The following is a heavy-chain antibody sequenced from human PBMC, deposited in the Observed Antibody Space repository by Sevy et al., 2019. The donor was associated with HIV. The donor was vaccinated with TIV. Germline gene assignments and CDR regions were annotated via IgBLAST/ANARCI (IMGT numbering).Heavy chain of an antibody. D-gene: IGHD3-10*01. J-gene: IGHJ5*02. CDR1: GFTFSIYT. CDR3: ARSLGNYYGSGTYQEDWFDP. CDR2: ISSSSSYI. Sequence: GGSLRLSCAASGFTFSIYTMNWVRQAPGKGLEWVSSISSSSSYINYTASVKGRFSISRDNAKNALFLQMNSLRAEDTAVYYCARSLGNYYGSGTYQEDWFDPWGQGTLVTVSS. V-gene: IGHV3-21*01.